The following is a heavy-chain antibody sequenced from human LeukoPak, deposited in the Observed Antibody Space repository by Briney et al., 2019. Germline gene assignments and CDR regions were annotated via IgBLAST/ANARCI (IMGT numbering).Heavy chain of an antibody. D-gene: IGHD7-27*01. CDR2: IYYSGST. Sequence: GXEWIGYIYYSGSTYYTPSLKSRVTISVDTSKNQFSLKLSSVTAADTAVYYCARALGFRFDYWGQGTLVTVSS. V-gene: IGHV4-31*02. CDR3: ARALGFRFDY. J-gene: IGHJ4*02.